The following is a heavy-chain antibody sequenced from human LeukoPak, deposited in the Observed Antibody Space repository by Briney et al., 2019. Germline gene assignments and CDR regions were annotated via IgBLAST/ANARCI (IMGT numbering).Heavy chain of an antibody. CDR1: GYTFTSYD. Sequence: WASVKVSCKASGYTFTSYDINWVRQATGQGLEWMGWMNPNSGNTGYAQKFQGRVTMTRNTSISTAYMELSSLRSEDTAVYYCARGIYSYYYYYMDVWGKGTTVTVSS. V-gene: IGHV1-8*01. D-gene: IGHD3-3*02. CDR3: ARGIYSYYYYYMDV. J-gene: IGHJ6*03. CDR2: MNPNSGNT.